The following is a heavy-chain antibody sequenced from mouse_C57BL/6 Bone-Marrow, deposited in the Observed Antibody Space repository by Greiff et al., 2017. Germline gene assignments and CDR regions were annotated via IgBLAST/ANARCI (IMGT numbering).Heavy chain of an antibody. CDR2: LWRAGST. J-gene: IGHJ3*01. V-gene: IGHV2-5*01. D-gene: IGHD1-1*01. Sequence: QVQLQQSGPGLVQPSQSLSITCTVSGFSLTSYGVHWVRQSPGKGLEWLGVLWRAGSTDYNAAFMSRLSITKDNSKSQVFFKMNSLQADDTAIYYCAKKAYYGSSYETYWGQGTLVTVSA. CDR1: GFSLTSYG. CDR3: AKKAYYGSSYETY.